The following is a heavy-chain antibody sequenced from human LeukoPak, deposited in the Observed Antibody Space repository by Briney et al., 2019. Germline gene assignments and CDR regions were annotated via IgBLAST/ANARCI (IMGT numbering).Heavy chain of an antibody. CDR1: GYSISSGYY. J-gene: IGHJ3*02. Sequence: PSETLSLTCTVSGYSISSGYYWGWIRQPPGKGLEWIGSIYHSGRTFYNPSLKSRVTISVDTSKNQFSLKLTSVTAADTAVYYCARSLRNAFDIWGQGTMVTVSS. CDR3: ARSLRNAFDI. V-gene: IGHV4-38-2*02. CDR2: IYHSGRT. D-gene: IGHD3-3*01.